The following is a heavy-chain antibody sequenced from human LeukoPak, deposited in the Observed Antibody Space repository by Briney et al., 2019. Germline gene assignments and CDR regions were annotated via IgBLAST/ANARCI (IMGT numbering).Heavy chain of an antibody. CDR2: IYYGGYT. Sequence: SETLSLTCTVSGGSISSNNYYWGWIRQPPGKGLEWIGSIYYGGYTYYNPSLKSRVTISVDTSKNQFSLKLSSVTAAHTAIYYCQSRFLEWLLDYWGQGTLVTVSS. V-gene: IGHV4-39*01. CDR3: QSRFLEWLLDY. CDR1: GGSISSNNYY. J-gene: IGHJ4*02. D-gene: IGHD3-3*01.